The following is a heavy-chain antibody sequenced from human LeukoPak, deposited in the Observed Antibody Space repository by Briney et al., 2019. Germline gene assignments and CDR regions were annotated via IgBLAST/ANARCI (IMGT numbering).Heavy chain of an antibody. V-gene: IGHV1-24*01. D-gene: IGHD5-18*01. J-gene: IGHJ5*02. Sequence: ASVKVSCKVSGYTLTELSMHWVRQAPGKGLEWMGGSDPEDGETIYAQKFQGRGTMTEAPSTDTAYLELSSLRSEDTAVYYCATETNVDTAMTAWGQGTLVTVSS. CDR3: ATETNVDTAMTA. CDR1: GYTLTELS. CDR2: SDPEDGET.